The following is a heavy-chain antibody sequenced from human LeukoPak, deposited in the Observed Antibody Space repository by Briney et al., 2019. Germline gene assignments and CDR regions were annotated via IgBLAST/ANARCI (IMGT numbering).Heavy chain of an antibody. J-gene: IGHJ4*02. D-gene: IGHD6-13*01. V-gene: IGHV3-7*01. Sequence: GGSLRFSCSASGFTFSSYGMSWVRQAPGKGLEWVANIIQDGSEKYYVDSVKGRFTISRDNAKNSLYLQMNSLRAEDTAVYYCAAQAGWSSSLIDYWGQGTLVTVSS. CDR3: AAQAGWSSSLIDY. CDR1: GFTFSSYG. CDR2: IIQDGSEK.